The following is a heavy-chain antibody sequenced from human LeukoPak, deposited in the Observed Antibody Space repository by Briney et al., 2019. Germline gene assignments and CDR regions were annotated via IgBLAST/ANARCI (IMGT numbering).Heavy chain of an antibody. Sequence: SETLSLTCAVSGYPINSAYYWVWVRQPPGKGLEWIGSLYHPDSTYYNPSLESRVTMSVDTSRNQFSLKLSSVTAADTAVYYCARSYSWSNWFDPWGQGTLVTVSS. CDR1: GYPINSAYY. CDR3: ARSYSWSNWFDP. V-gene: IGHV4-38-2*01. CDR2: LYHPDST. J-gene: IGHJ5*02. D-gene: IGHD4-11*01.